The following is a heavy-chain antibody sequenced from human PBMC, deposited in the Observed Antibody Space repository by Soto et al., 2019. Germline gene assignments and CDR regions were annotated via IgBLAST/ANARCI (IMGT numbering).Heavy chain of an antibody. CDR1: GYTFTSYD. D-gene: IGHD6-13*01. V-gene: IGHV1-8*01. CDR2: MNPNSGNT. J-gene: IGHJ6*02. CDR3: ARGRGSSYYYYYYGMDV. Sequence: EASVKVSCKASGYTFTSYDINWVRQATGQGLEWMGWMNPNSGNTGYAQKFQGRVTMTRNTSISTAYMELSSLRSEDTAVYYCARGRGSSYYYYYYGMDVWGQGTTVTVPS.